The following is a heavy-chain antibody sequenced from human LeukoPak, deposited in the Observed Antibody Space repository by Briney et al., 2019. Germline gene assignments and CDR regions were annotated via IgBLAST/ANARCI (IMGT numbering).Heavy chain of an antibody. CDR1: RFTSSDYG. D-gene: IGHD3-22*01. J-gene: IGHJ3*01. Sequence: GGSLRLSCTASRFTSSDYGMTWFRQAPGKGLEWVGCIRSKAYGGSTEYAASVQGRFTISRDDSKSVAYLHMDSLTVEDTAVYYCSRVPIRTVTWIVVLRGHDVFDVWGQGTVVTVSS. CDR3: SRVPIRTVTWIVVLRGHDVFDV. V-gene: IGHV3-49*03. CDR2: IRSKAYGGST.